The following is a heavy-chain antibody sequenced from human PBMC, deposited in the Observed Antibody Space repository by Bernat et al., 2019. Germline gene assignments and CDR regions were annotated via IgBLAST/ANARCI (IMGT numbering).Heavy chain of an antibody. Sequence: EVQLVQSGAELKKPGDSLKISCKGSGYRFTSYWIAWVRQMPGKGLEWMGIMDNGDSDTRYSPSFEGQVTISVEKSISTAYLQWSSLKASDTALYYGARQQDYGDYVGYWGQGTLVTVSS. CDR2: MDNGDSDT. V-gene: IGHV5-51*01. J-gene: IGHJ4*02. D-gene: IGHD4-17*01. CDR1: GYRFTSYW. CDR3: ARQQDYGDYVGY.